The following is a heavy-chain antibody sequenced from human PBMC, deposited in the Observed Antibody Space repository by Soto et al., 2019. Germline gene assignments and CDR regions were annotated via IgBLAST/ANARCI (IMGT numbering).Heavy chain of an antibody. CDR1: GFTFSSYA. Sequence: GGSLRLSCAASGFTFSSYAMSWVRQAPGKGLEWVSAISGSGGSTYYADSVKGRFTISRDNSKNTLYLQMNSLRAEDTAVYYCARSKYYDILTGYYAFDIWGQGTMVTVSS. V-gene: IGHV3-23*01. CDR2: ISGSGGST. D-gene: IGHD3-9*01. CDR3: ARSKYYDILTGYYAFDI. J-gene: IGHJ3*02.